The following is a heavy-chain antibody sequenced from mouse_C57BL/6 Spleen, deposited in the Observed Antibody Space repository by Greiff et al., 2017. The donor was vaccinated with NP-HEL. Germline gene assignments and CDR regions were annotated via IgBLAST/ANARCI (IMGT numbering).Heavy chain of an antibody. CDR2: INPNNGGT. CDR3: ARTGSNYAYAMDY. CDR1: GYTFTDYY. J-gene: IGHJ4*01. V-gene: IGHV1-26*01. D-gene: IGHD2-5*01. Sequence: EVQLQQSGPELVKPGASVKISCKASGYTFTDYYMNWVKQSHGKSLEWIGDINPNNGGTSYIQKFKGKATLTVDKSSSTAYMELRSLTSEDSAVYYCARTGSNYAYAMDYWGQGTSVTVSS.